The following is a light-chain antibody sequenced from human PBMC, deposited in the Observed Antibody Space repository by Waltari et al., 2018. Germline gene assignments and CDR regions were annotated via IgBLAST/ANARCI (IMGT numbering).Light chain of an antibody. Sequence: EIVMTQSPATLSVSPGERATLSCRASQSVSSNFAWYQQKPGQAPRPLIYGASTRATGIPARFSGSGSGTEFTLTISSLQSEDFAVYYCQQYNNWPPWTFGQGTKVEIK. V-gene: IGKV3-15*01. J-gene: IGKJ1*01. CDR1: QSVSSN. CDR3: QQYNNWPPWT. CDR2: GAS.